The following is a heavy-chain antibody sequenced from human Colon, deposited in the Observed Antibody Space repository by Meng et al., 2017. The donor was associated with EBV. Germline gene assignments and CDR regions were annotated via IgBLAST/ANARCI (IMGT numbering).Heavy chain of an antibody. D-gene: IGHD6-19*01. CDR2: IYYSGST. J-gene: IGHJ4*02. Sequence: QVQPQESGPGLVQPSXXLSLTCTVSGGSVSSGGYYWTWVRQHPGKGLEWFGHIYYSGSTFYNPSLKRRVIISIDTSKNQFSLNLRSVTAADTAVYYCARVSSGWDYFDDWGQGTLGTVSS. V-gene: IGHV4-31*03. CDR3: ARVSSGWDYFDD. CDR1: GGSVSSGGYY.